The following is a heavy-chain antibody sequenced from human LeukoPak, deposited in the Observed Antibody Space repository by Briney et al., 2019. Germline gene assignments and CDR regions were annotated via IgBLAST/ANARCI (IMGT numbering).Heavy chain of an antibody. CDR1: GGTFSSYA. J-gene: IGHJ1*01. D-gene: IGHD6-13*01. V-gene: IGHV1-69*06. Sequence: SVKVSCKASGGTFSSYAISWLRQAPGQGLEWMGRIIPIFGTANYAQKFQGRVTITADKSTSTAYMELSSLRSEHTAVYYCAGFGSWYKDEYCQHWGQGTLVTVSS. CDR3: AGFGSWYKDEYCQH. CDR2: IIPIFGTA.